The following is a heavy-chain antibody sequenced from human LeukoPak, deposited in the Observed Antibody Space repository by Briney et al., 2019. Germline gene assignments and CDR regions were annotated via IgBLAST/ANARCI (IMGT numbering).Heavy chain of an antibody. CDR2: INPSGGST. CDR3: ARDGYCSSTSCYLGPYYYYYMDV. J-gene: IGHJ6*03. V-gene: IGHV1-46*01. D-gene: IGHD2-2*03. Sequence: ASVKVSCKASGYTFTSYYMHWVRQAPEQGLEWMGIINPSGGSTSYAQKFQGRVTMTRDTSTSTAYMELSSLRSEDTAVYYCARDGYCSSTSCYLGPYYYYYMDVGGKGTTVTVSS. CDR1: GYTFTSYY.